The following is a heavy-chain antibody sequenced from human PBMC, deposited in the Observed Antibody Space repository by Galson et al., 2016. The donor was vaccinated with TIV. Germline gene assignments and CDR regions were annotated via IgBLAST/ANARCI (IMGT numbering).Heavy chain of an antibody. J-gene: IGHJ4*02. V-gene: IGHV3-15*01. CDR2: IKSRADGGTT. Sequence: SLRLSCAASGFPFTNAWMTWVRQTPGKGLEWVGRIKSRADGGTTDYAAPVKDRFVISRDDSINTLFLQMNSLKTEDTAVYYCTTAHGLGPTLSDYWAQGTLVTVSS. D-gene: IGHD1-26*01. CDR3: TTAHGLGPTLSDY. CDR1: GFPFTNAW.